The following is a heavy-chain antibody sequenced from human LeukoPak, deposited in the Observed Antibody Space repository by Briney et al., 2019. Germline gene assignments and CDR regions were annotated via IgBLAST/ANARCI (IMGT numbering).Heavy chain of an antibody. Sequence: GGSLRLSCAASGFTFSSYSMNWVRQAPGKGLEWVSSISSSSSSYIYYADSVKGRFTISRDNAKNSLYLQMNSLRAEDTAVYYCASVPAYYDSSGPWGYWGQGTLVTVSS. CDR3: ASVPAYYDSSGPWGY. J-gene: IGHJ4*02. V-gene: IGHV3-21*01. CDR1: GFTFSSYS. D-gene: IGHD3-22*01. CDR2: ISSSSSSYI.